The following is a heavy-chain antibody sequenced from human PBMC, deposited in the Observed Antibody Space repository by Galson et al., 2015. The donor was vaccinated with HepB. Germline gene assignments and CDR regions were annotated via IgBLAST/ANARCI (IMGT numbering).Heavy chain of an antibody. CDR3: ARDLDSAMAPWHYYGMDV. D-gene: IGHD5-18*01. CDR2: ISAYNGNT. J-gene: IGHJ6*02. V-gene: IGHV1-18*04. CDR1: GYTFTSYG. Sequence: SVKVSCKASGYTFTSYGISWVRQAPGQGLEWMGWISAYNGNTNYAQKLQGRVTMTTDTSTSTAYMELRSLRSDDTAVYYCARDLDSAMAPWHYYGMDVWGQGTTVTVSS.